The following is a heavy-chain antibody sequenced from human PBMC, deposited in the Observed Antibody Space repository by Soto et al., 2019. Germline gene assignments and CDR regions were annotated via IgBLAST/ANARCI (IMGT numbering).Heavy chain of an antibody. Sequence: GASVKVSCKASGYTFTGYYMHWVRQAPGQGLEWMGWINPNSGGTNYAQKFQGWVTMTRDTSISTAYMELSRLRSDDTAMYYCARDFDYGDYNWFDPWGQGTLVTVSS. D-gene: IGHD4-17*01. CDR2: INPNSGGT. V-gene: IGHV1-2*04. J-gene: IGHJ5*02. CDR3: ARDFDYGDYNWFDP. CDR1: GYTFTGYY.